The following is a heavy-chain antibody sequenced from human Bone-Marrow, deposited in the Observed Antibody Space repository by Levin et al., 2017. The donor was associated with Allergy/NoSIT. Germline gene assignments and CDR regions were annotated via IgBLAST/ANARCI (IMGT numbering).Heavy chain of an antibody. J-gene: IGHJ6*02. V-gene: IGHV3-30*18. CDR3: AKYSHDSSGYWWYYGMDV. Sequence: PGESLKISCAASGFTFSSYGMHWVRQAPGKGLEWVAVISYDGSNKYYADSVKGRFTISRDNSKNTLYLQMNSLRAEDTAVYYCAKYSHDSSGYWWYYGMDVWGQGTTVTVSS. CDR1: GFTFSSYG. CDR2: ISYDGSNK. D-gene: IGHD3-22*01.